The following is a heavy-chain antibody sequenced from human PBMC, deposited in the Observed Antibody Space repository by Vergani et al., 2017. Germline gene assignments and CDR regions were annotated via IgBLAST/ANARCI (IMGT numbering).Heavy chain of an antibody. Sequence: QVQLQESGPGLVKPSQTLSLTCTVSGASINNDFYYWHWIRQPAGKGLEWIGRIYVSGITDYNSSLQSRVSMSVDTSKNQFSLTLTSVTAADTAVYYCARSSMGVTAFNYWGQGILVTVSS. D-gene: IGHD2-21*02. CDR2: IYVSGIT. CDR1: GASINNDFYY. V-gene: IGHV4-61*02. J-gene: IGHJ4*02. CDR3: ARSSMGVTAFNY.